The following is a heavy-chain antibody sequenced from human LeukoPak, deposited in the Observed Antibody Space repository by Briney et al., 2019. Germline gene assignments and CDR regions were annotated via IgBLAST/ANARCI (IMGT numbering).Heavy chain of an antibody. V-gene: IGHV3-15*01. Sequence: GGSLRLSCAASGFTFSNAWMSWVRQAPGKGLEWVGRIKSKTDGGTTDYAAPVKGRFTISRDDSKNTLYLQMNSLKTEDTGVYYCAKAGVTSPFDYWGQRTLVTVSS. D-gene: IGHD2-21*02. CDR2: IKSKTDGGTT. CDR3: AKAGVTSPFDY. J-gene: IGHJ4*02. CDR1: GFTFSNAW.